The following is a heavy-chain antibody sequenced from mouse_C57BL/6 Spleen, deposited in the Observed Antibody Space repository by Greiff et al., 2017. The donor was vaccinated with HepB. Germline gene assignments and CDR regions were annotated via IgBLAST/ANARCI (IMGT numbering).Heavy chain of an antibody. D-gene: IGHD1-1*01. Sequence: EVQRVESGEGLVKPGGSLKLSCAASGFTFSSYAMSWVRQTPEKRLEWVAYISSGGDYIYYADTVKGRFTISRDNARNTLYLQMSSLKSEDTAMYYCTRAPIYYYGSRLYAMDYWGQGTSVTVSS. J-gene: IGHJ4*01. CDR2: ISSGGDYI. CDR3: TRAPIYYYGSRLYAMDY. CDR1: GFTFSSYA. V-gene: IGHV5-9-1*02.